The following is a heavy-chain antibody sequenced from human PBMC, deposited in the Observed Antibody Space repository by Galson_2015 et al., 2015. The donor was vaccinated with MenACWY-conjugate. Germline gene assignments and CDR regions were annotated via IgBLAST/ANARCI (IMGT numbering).Heavy chain of an antibody. CDR3: TRDRKGLIASVQSNWFDP. J-gene: IGHJ5*02. Sequence: SLRLSCAASGFTFSNYWMHWVRQTPGKGLVWVSRINRDGTSTTYADSVKGRFTISRDNAKNTLILQMNSLRVEDTAVYYCTRDRKGLIASVQSNWFDPWGQGTLVTVSS. V-gene: IGHV3-74*01. CDR2: INRDGTST. CDR1: GFTFSNYW. D-gene: IGHD2/OR15-2a*01.